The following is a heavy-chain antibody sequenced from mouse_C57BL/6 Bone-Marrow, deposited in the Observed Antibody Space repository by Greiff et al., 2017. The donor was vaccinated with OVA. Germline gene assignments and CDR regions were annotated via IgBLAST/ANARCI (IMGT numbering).Heavy chain of an antibody. V-gene: IGHV1-18*01. D-gene: IGHD1-1*01. CDR2: INPNNGGT. J-gene: IGHJ4*01. CDR1: GYTFTDYT. Sequence: EVQLQQSGPELVKPGASVKIPCKASGYTFTDYTMDWVKQSPGQSLEWIGDINPNNGGTIYNQKFKGKATLTVDKSSSTAYMELRSLTSEDTAVYYCAREYYPYYWAMDDWGKGTTVTVSS. CDR3: AREYYPYYWAMDD.